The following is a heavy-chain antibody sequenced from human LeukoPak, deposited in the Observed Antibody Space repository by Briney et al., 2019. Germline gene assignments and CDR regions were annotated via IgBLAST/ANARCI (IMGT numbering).Heavy chain of an antibody. CDR3: ARGSHYYDSSGLFDY. J-gene: IGHJ4*02. CDR2: IYYSGST. D-gene: IGHD3-22*01. CDR1: GGSISSYY. V-gene: IGHV4-59*01. Sequence: PSETLSLTCTVSGGSISSYYWSWIRQPPGKGLEWTGYIYYSGSTNYNPSLKGRVTISVDTSKNQFSLKLSSVAAADTAVYYCARGSHYYDSSGLFDYWGQGTLVTVSS.